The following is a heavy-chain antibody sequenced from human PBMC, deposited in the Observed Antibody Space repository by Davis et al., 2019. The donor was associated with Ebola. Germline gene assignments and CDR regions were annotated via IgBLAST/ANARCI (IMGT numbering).Heavy chain of an antibody. J-gene: IGHJ4*02. D-gene: IGHD3-10*02. V-gene: IGHV3-21*01. CDR2: VNSPRNYI. CDR1: GFTFTSYT. CDR3: ARDSGIFGDYYFDS. Sequence: PGGSLRLSCAAPGFTFTSYTMYWVRQAPGKGLEWVSSVNSPRNYIYYADSVKGRFTISRDNAKNSVYLQMNSLRAEDTAVYYCARDSGIFGDYYFDSWGQGTLVTVSS.